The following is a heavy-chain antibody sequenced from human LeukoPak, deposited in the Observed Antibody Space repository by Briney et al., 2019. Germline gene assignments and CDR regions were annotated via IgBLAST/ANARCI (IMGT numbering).Heavy chain of an antibody. CDR3: ARERYSSGWELDY. J-gene: IGHJ4*02. Sequence: SETLSLTCTVSGGSISSYYWSWIRQPPGKGLEWIGYIYYSGSTNYNPSLKSRVTISVDTSKNQFSLKLSSVTAADTAVYYCARERYSSGWELDYWGQGTLVTVSS. CDR2: IYYSGST. D-gene: IGHD6-19*01. V-gene: IGHV4-59*01. CDR1: GGSISSYY.